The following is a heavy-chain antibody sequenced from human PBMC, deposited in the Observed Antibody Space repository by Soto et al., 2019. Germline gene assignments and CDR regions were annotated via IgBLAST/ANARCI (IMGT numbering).Heavy chain of an antibody. CDR1: GYSFTNYW. CDR2: IDPSDSYT. V-gene: IGHV5-10-1*01. D-gene: IGHD2-2*01. J-gene: IGHJ6*02. CDR3: ARQVRYCSSTSCSYGMDV. Sequence: GESLKISCKVSGYSFTNYWISWVRQMPGKVLEWMGMIDPSDSYTNYSPSFQGRVTISADKSISTAYLQWSSLKASDTDMYYCARQVRYCSSTSCSYGMDVWGQGTTVTVSS.